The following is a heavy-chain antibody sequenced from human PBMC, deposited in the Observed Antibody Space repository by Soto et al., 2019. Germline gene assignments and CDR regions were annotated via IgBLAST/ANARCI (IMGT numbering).Heavy chain of an antibody. Sequence: SETLSLTCTVSGGSISSYYWSWIRQPPGKGLEWIGYIYYSGSTNYNPSLKSRVTISVDTSKNQFSLKLSSVTAADTAVYYCARDDGYNVDYWGQGTLVTVSS. V-gene: IGHV4-59*01. CDR2: IYYSGST. CDR1: GGSISSYY. D-gene: IGHD5-12*01. J-gene: IGHJ4*02. CDR3: ARDDGYNVDY.